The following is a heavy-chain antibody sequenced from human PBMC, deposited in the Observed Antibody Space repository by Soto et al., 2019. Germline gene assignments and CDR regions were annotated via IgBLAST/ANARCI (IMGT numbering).Heavy chain of an antibody. D-gene: IGHD2-8*01. Sequence: PSETLSLTCTVSGGSISTYYWTWIRQSPEKGLEWLGNIYYSGSTNYSPSLNSRLTISLDYAEPVKGRFAISRDDSNNMVYLQMNSLKIEDTAVYYCTTDSYSTIIIVRFDYWGHGTLVTVSS. J-gene: IGHJ4*01. V-gene: IGHV4-59*01. CDR1: GGSISTYY. CDR2: IYYSGST. CDR3: MNSLKIEDTAVYYCTTDSYSTIIIVRFDY.